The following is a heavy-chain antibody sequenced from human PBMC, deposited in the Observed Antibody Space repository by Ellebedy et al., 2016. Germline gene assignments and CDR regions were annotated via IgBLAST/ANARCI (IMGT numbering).Heavy chain of an antibody. CDR2: INHSGST. Sequence: SETLSLTXTVSGGPMSGYYWSWIRQPPGKGLEWIGEINHSGSTNYNPSLKSRVTISVDTSKNQFSLKLSSVTAADTAVYYCATKGSTVTTWSYFAYWGQGTLVTVSS. V-gene: IGHV4-34*01. CDR3: ATKGSTVTTWSYFAY. CDR1: GGPMSGYY. J-gene: IGHJ4*02. D-gene: IGHD4-17*01.